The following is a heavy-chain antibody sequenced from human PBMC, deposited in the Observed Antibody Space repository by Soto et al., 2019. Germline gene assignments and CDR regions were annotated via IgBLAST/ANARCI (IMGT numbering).Heavy chain of an antibody. CDR3: ARGGIQLSYAFDY. D-gene: IGHD5-18*01. V-gene: IGHV4-4*07. CDR2: IYTSGST. CDR1: GTSVSNYY. Sequence: SETLSLTCSVSGTSVSNYYWSWIRQPAGKGLEHIGRIYTSGSTSYNPSLKSRVTMSMDTSQAQIYLNLTSVTAADTAVYYCARGGIQLSYAFDYWGQGIQVTVSS. J-gene: IGHJ4*02.